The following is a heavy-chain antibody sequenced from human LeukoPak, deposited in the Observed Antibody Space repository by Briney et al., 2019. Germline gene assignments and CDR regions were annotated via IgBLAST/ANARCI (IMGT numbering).Heavy chain of an antibody. CDR2: ITGSGGGT. V-gene: IGHV3-23*01. D-gene: IGHD3-10*01. CDR1: GFTFSSYA. J-gene: IGHJ4*02. Sequence: GGPLRLSCAASGFTFSSYAMTWVRQAPGKGLEWVSTITGSGGGTYYADSVKGRFTISRDNARNSLYLQMNSLRDEDTAVYYCARRDYGSGSFFGIDYWGQGTLVTVSS. CDR3: ARRDYGSGSFFGIDY.